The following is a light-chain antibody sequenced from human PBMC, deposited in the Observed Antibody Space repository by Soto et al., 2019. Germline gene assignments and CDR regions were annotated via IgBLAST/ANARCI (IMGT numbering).Light chain of an antibody. CDR3: HRYCTSTT. J-gene: IGKJ1*01. CDR2: CAS. Sequence: VLMQSPATFLLSPGERATLSCWASKRVTNSYLAWYQQKPGKAPRLLIYCASRRATGIPVRFSGSGSGTDFTLTISRLEPEDISVYYCHRYCTSTTFGQGTKVDIK. V-gene: IGKV3-20*01. CDR1: KRVTNSY.